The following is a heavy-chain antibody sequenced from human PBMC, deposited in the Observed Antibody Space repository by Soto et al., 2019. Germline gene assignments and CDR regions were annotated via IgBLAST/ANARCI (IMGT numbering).Heavy chain of an antibody. V-gene: IGHV5-51*01. CDR3: GRLTNTRLDY. CDR1: GYSFTSYW. D-gene: IGHD5-12*01. CDR2: IYPGDSDT. Sequence: PGESLKISCKASGYSFTSYWIGWVRQMPGKGLEWMGIIYPGDSDTRYSPSFQGQVTISADKSISTAYLQWSSLKASDTAKYYCGRLTNTRLDYWGQGTLVTVAS. J-gene: IGHJ4*02.